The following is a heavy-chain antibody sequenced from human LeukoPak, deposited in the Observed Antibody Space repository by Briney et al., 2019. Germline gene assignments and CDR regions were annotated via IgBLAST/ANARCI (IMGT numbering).Heavy chain of an antibody. CDR2: ISSSGDDT. V-gene: IGHV3-64D*09. CDR3: VRDGMAVAGTAPLDY. J-gene: IGHJ4*02. Sequence: GGSLRLSCSASGFTFSSYAMHWVRQAPGKGLEYVSAISSSGDDTHYADSVKGRFTISRDNSKNTLYLQMSSVRPEDAAVYYCVRDGMAVAGTAPLDYWGQGILVTVSS. CDR1: GFTFSSYA. D-gene: IGHD6-19*01.